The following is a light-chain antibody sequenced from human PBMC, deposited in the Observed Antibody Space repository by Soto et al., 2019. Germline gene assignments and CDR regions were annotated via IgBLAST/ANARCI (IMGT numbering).Light chain of an antibody. Sequence: QSALTQPPSASGSPGESVTISCTGISSDVGYKYVSWYQQHPGKAPKLMIYEVSERPSGVPDRFSGSKSGNTASLTVSRLRAEDEADYYCSSYAGSVVFGAGTQLTVL. CDR2: EVS. CDR1: SSDVGYKY. V-gene: IGLV2-8*01. J-gene: IGLJ7*01. CDR3: SSYAGSVV.